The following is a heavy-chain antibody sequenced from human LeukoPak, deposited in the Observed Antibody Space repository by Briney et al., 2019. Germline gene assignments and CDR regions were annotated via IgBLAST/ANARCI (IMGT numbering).Heavy chain of an antibody. J-gene: IGHJ6*02. V-gene: IGHV4-59*01. CDR2: IYYSGST. CDR3: ARSYDYGGNAAKDYYYYGMDV. CDR1: GGSISSYY. D-gene: IGHD4-23*01. Sequence: PSETLSLTCTVSGGSISSYYWSWLRQPPGKGLEWIGYIYYSGSTNYNPSLKSRVTISVDTSKNQFSLKLSSVTAADTAVYYCARSYDYGGNAAKDYYYYGMDVWGQGTTVTVSS.